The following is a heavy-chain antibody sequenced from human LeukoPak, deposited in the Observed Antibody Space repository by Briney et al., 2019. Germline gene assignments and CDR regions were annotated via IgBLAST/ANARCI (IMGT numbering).Heavy chain of an antibody. CDR1: GFTISSSY. CDR3: ARGARGAYFDY. CDR2: IYGADTI. Sequence: GGSLRLSCAASGFTISSSYMSWVRQVPGKGLEWVSCIYGADTIYYADFVKDRFTISRDSNRNILYLQMNSLRADDTAVYYCARGARGAYFDYWGQRTVVPVSS. V-gene: IGHV3-66*01. D-gene: IGHD4/OR15-4a*01. J-gene: IGHJ4*02.